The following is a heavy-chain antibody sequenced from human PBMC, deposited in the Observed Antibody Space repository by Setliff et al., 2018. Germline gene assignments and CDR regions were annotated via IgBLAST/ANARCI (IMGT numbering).Heavy chain of an antibody. V-gene: IGHV3-11*01. CDR3: AKDRDNRWHNFDS. D-gene: IGHD1-1*01. CDR1: GFTFSDYY. Sequence: PGGSLRLSCAASGFTFSDYYMSWIRQAPGKGLEWVSYITNSGGTIYYADSVKGRFTISRDNSKNTLYLQMNSLRVEDSGVYYCAKDRDNRWHNFDSWGHGVLVTVSS. CDR2: ITNSGGTI. J-gene: IGHJ4*01.